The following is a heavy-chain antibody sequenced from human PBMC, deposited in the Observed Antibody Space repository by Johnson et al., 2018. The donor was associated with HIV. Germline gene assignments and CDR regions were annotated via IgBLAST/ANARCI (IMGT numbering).Heavy chain of an antibody. V-gene: IGHV3-20*04. CDR2: INWIVGRT. J-gene: IGHJ3*01. Sequence: VQVVESGGGVVRPGGSLRLSCAAAGFTFDDYVMSWVRQAPGKGLDWVSGINWIVGRTGYVDSMQGRFPISRDNAKNSQYLQMNCLRAEDTAVYYCARGGLGYQNIHDPFDVWGQGKMVTVSS. CDR3: ARGGLGYQNIHDPFDV. CDR1: GFTFDDYV. D-gene: IGHD3-16*02.